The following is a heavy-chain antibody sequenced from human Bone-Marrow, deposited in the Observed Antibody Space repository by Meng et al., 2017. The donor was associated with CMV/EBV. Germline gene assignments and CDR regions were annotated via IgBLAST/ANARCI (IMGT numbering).Heavy chain of an antibody. CDR1: GFTFSDYY. D-gene: IGHD3-9*01. CDR2: ISSSGSTI. CDR3: ARENYDILTGWDYYYYGMDV. J-gene: IGHJ6*02. Sequence: GGSLRLSCAASGFTFSDYYMSWIRQAPGKGLEWVSYISSSGSTIYYADTVKSRFTISRDNATKSLYLQMNSLRAEDTAVYYCARENYDILTGWDYYYYGMDVWGQGTTVTVSS. V-gene: IGHV3-11*01.